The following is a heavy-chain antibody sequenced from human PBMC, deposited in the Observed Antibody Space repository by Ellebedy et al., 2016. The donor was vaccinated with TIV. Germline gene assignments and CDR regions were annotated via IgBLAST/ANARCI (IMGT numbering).Heavy chain of an antibody. V-gene: IGHV1-69*13. J-gene: IGHJ5*02. D-gene: IGHD3-10*01. CDR1: GYTFTSYY. CDR2: IIPIFGTA. CDR3: AREGFTRWFDP. Sequence: SVKVSXKASGYTFTSYYMHWVRQAPGQGLEWMGGIIPIFGTANYAQKFQGRVTITADESTSTAYMELSSLRSEDTAVYYCAREGFTRWFDPWGQGTLVTVSS.